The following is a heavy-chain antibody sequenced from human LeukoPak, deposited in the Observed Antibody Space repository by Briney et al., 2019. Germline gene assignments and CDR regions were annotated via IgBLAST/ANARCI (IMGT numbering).Heavy chain of an antibody. CDR3: ARDNYYDSSVYFDY. Sequence: ASVKVSCKASGGTFSSYAISWVRQAPGQGLEWMGWINPNSGGTNYAQKFQGRVTMTRDTSISTAYMELSRLRSDDTAVYYCARDNYYDSSVYFDYWGQGTLVTVSS. J-gene: IGHJ4*02. CDR2: INPNSGGT. CDR1: GGTFSSYA. D-gene: IGHD3-22*01. V-gene: IGHV1-2*02.